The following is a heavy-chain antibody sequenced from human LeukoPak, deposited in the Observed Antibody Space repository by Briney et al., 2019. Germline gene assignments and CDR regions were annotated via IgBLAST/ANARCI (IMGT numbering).Heavy chain of an antibody. V-gene: IGHV1-2*02. D-gene: IGHD2-15*01. CDR2: INPNSGDT. J-gene: IGHJ4*02. Sequence: ASVKVSCKASGYTFTDYYIHWVRQAPGQGLEWMGWINPNSGDTNYAQKFQGRVTMTRDTSISTAYMDLIRLTSDDTAVYYCATRRYCSGGSCYPSPLDYWGQGTLVTVSS. CDR1: GYTFTDYY. CDR3: ATRRYCSGGSCYPSPLDY.